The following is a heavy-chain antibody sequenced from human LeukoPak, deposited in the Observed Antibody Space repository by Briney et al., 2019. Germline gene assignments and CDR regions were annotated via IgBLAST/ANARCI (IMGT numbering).Heavy chain of an antibody. D-gene: IGHD3-22*01. CDR3: ARGVYYYDSSGPRWEFHYFDY. J-gene: IGHJ4*02. V-gene: IGHV4-38-2*02. CDR1: GYSISSGYY. Sequence: SETLSLTCTVSGYSISSGYYWGWIRQPPGKGLEWIGSIYHSGSTYYNPSLKSRVTISVDTSKNQFSLKLSSVTAADTAVYYCARGVYYYDSSGPRWEFHYFDYWGQGTLVTVSS. CDR2: IYHSGST.